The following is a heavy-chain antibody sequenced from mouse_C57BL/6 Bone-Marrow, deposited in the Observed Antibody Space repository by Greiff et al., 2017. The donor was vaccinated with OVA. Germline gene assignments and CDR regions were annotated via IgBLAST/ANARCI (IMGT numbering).Heavy chain of an antibody. D-gene: IGHD2-2*01. Sequence: VQLQQSGAELVRPGTSVKVSCKASGYAFTNYLIEWVKQRPGQGLEWIGVINPGSGGTNYNEKFKGKATLTADKSSSTAYMQLSSLTSEDSAVYFCARLLVTRFDYWGQGTTLTVSS. J-gene: IGHJ2*01. CDR3: ARLLVTRFDY. CDR2: INPGSGGT. CDR1: GYAFTNYL. V-gene: IGHV1-54*01.